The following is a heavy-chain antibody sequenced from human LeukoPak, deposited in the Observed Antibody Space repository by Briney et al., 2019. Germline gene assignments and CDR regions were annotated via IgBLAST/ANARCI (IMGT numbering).Heavy chain of an antibody. CDR1: GFSLSTSSEG. J-gene: IGHJ5*02. Sequence: ESGPALVKPPQTLTLNCTFTGFSLSTSSEGVGWIRQPPGKALEWLALIHWNDDKRYSPSLKSRLTITKDTSKNQVVLEMTNMDPVDTATYYCVHRQAAAARGWFDPWGQGTLVTVSS. CDR3: VHRQAAAARGWFDP. CDR2: IHWNDDK. D-gene: IGHD6-13*01. V-gene: IGHV2-5*01.